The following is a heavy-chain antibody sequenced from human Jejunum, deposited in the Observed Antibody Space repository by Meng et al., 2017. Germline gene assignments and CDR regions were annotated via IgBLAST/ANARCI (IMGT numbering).Heavy chain of an antibody. D-gene: IGHD4-11*01. V-gene: IGHV4-34*01. CDR2: INDSGST. J-gene: IGHJ4*02. CDR1: GGSISDYY. CDR3: ARGNEYSNYGADF. Sequence: QVKLQQGGAGLLKPSETLSRTCAVYGGSISDYYWTWIRQPPGKGLEWIGEINDSGSTNYNPSLKSRVTISVDTSKSQFYLRVSSVTAADTAVYYCARGNEYSNYGADFWGQGTLVT.